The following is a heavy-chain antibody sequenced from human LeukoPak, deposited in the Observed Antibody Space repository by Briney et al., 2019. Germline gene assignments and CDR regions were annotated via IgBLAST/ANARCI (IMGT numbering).Heavy chain of an antibody. D-gene: IGHD6-19*01. J-gene: IGHJ5*02. V-gene: IGHV4-34*01. Sequence: SETLSLTCAVYGGSFSGYYWSWIRQPSGKGLEWIGEINHSGSTNYNPSLKSRVTISVDTSKNQFSLKLSSVTAADTAVYYCARPGLIAVAGTRPHNWFDPWGQGTLVTVSS. CDR1: GGSFSGYY. CDR3: ARPGLIAVAGTRPHNWFDP. CDR2: INHSGST.